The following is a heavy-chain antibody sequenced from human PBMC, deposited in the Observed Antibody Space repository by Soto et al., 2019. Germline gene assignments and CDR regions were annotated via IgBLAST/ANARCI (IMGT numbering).Heavy chain of an antibody. D-gene: IGHD3-22*01. J-gene: IGHJ4*02. Sequence: QLQLQESGPGLVKPAETLSLTCTVSGASVSPSSFYWVWIRQPPGKVLECIANMYISGTTYYIPSLTSRVTMPVDTSNNQFSLKLISVTAADTAVYYCARITFSSSSYYYFDSWGQGSLVGFSS. V-gene: IGHV4-39*01. CDR3: ARITFSSSSYYYFDS. CDR2: MYISGTT. CDR1: GASVSPSSFY.